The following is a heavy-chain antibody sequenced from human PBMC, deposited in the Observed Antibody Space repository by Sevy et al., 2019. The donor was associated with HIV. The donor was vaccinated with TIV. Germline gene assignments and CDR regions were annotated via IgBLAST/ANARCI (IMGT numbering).Heavy chain of an antibody. D-gene: IGHD3-10*01. J-gene: IGHJ4*02. CDR3: AGAGCSRPHDY. Sequence: GGSLRLSCAASGFAFYEYSMSWIRQAPGKGLEWVATLSFGCGKINYADSVKGRFTISRDNSKNSFYLQMDNLRVEDTDLYYCAGAGCSRPHDYWGQGTRVTVSS. CDR2: LSFGCGKI. CDR1: GFAFYEYS. V-gene: IGHV3-23*01.